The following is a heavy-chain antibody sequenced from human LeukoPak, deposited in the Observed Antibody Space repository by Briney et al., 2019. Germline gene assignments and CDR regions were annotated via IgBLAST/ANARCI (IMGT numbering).Heavy chain of an antibody. CDR1: GGSFSGYY. V-gene: IGHV4-34*01. CDR3: ARRPLAGLYYYGSGSYYNRWFDP. CDR2: INHSGST. Sequence: SETLSLTCAVYGGSFSGYYWSWIRQPPGKGLEWIGEINHSGSTNYNPSLKGRVTISVDTSKNQFSLKLSSVTAADTAVYYCARRPLAGLYYYGSGSYYNRWFDPWGQGTLVTVSS. D-gene: IGHD3-10*01. J-gene: IGHJ5*02.